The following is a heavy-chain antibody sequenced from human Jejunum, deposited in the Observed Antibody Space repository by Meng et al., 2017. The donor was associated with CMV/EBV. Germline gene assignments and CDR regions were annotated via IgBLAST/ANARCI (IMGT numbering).Heavy chain of an antibody. CDR1: GVTGYNYA. CDR3: ARVTTFYYALDV. Sequence: ASGVTGYNYAISWVRQAPGQGLEWIGRIIPILGKATYAQKFQGRATITADKFTGTSFLDLSSLRSEDTAVYFCARVTTFYYALDVWGQGTTVTVSS. V-gene: IGHV1-69*04. D-gene: IGHD1-1*01. J-gene: IGHJ6*02. CDR2: IIPILGKA.